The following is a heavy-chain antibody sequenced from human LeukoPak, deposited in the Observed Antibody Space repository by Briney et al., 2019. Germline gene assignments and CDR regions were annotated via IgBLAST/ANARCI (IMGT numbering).Heavy chain of an antibody. V-gene: IGHV3-15*01. J-gene: IGHJ4*02. CDR2: IKSKTDGGTT. CDR3: TNSYDFTYYFDY. Sequence: PGGSLRLSCAASGFTSSNAWMSWVRQAPEKGLEWVGRIKSKTDGGTTDYAAPVKGRFTISRDDSKNTLYLQMNSLKTEDTAVYYCTNSYDFTYYFDYWGQGTLVTVSS. D-gene: IGHD5-18*01. CDR1: GFTSSNAW.